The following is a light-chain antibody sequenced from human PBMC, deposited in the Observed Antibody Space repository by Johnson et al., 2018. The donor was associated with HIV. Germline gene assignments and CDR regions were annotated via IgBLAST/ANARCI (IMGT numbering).Light chain of an antibody. CDR3: GTWDRSLSAGGV. J-gene: IGLJ1*01. Sequence: QSVLTQPPSVSAAPGQKVTISCSGSSSDMGNYAVSWYQQLPGTAPKLLIYENTKRPSGIPDRFSGSKSGTSATLGITGLQTGDEGDYYCGTWDRSLSAGGVFGTGTKVTVL. CDR1: SSDMGNYA. V-gene: IGLV1-51*02. CDR2: ENT.